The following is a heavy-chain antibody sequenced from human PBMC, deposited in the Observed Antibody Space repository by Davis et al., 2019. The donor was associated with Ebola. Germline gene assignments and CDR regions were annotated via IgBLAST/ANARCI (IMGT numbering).Heavy chain of an antibody. CDR2: IWYDGSNK. Sequence: PGGSLRLSCSASGFTFSSYGLHWVRQAPGKGLQWVAVIWYDGSNKYYADSVKGRFTISRDNSKNTLYLQMNSLRAEDTALYYCARDQGSQGNFHYWGQGTLVSVSS. CDR1: GFTFSSYG. CDR3: ARDQGSQGNFHY. D-gene: IGHD6-19*01. V-gene: IGHV3-33*01. J-gene: IGHJ4*02.